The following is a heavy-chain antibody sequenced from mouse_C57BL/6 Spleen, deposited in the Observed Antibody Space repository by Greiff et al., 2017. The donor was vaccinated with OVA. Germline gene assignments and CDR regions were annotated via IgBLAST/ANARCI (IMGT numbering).Heavy chain of an antibody. Sequence: QVQLQQPGAELVKPGASVKMSCKASGYTFTSYWITWVKQRPGQGLEWIGDIYPGSGSTNYNEKFKSKATLTVDTSSSTAYMQLSILTSEDSAVYYCARRGYYVYGAGAWFAYWGQGTLVTVSA. D-gene: IGHD2-2*01. V-gene: IGHV1-55*01. CDR3: ARRGYYVYGAGAWFAY. CDR2: IYPGSGST. J-gene: IGHJ3*01. CDR1: GYTFTSYW.